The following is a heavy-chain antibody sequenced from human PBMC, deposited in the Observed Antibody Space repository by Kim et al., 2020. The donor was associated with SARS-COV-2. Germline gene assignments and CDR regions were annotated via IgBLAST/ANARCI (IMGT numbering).Heavy chain of an antibody. CDR2: INLGGRT. Sequence: SETLSLTCAVHGGSLSGYYWNWIRQSPEKGLEWIGDINLGGRTNYNPSLKSRVTISIDTSKSQFSLNLTSVTAADTAIYYCARGSSAAAMHYWGQGTLVTVSS. J-gene: IGHJ4*02. CDR3: ARGSSAAAMHY. CDR1: GGSLSGYY. V-gene: IGHV4-34*01. D-gene: IGHD2-2*01.